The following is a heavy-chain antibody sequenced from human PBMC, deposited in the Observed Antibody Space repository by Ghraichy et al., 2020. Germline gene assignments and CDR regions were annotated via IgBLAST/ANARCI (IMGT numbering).Heavy chain of an antibody. CDR2: INHSGST. CDR3: ARGLDILTGLTAPDYYYGMDV. D-gene: IGHD3-9*01. CDR1: GGSFSGYY. J-gene: IGHJ6*02. Sequence: SETLSLTCAVYGGSFSGYYWSWIRQPPGKGLEWIGEINHSGSTNYNPSLKSRVTISVDTSKNQFSLKLSSVTAADTAVYYCARGLDILTGLTAPDYYYGMDVWGQGTTVTVSS. V-gene: IGHV4-34*01.